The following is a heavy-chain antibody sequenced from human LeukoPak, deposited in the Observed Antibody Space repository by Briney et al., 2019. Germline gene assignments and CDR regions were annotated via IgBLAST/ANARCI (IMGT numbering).Heavy chain of an antibody. V-gene: IGHV4-59*01. Sequence: SETLSLTCTVSGGSISSYYWSWIRQPPGKGLEWIGCIYYSGSTKYNPSLKSRVTTSVDTSKNQFSLKLSSVTAADTAVYHCASADSSGYASFDYWGQGTLVTVSS. J-gene: IGHJ4*02. CDR3: ASADSSGYASFDY. D-gene: IGHD3-22*01. CDR1: GGSISSYY. CDR2: IYYSGST.